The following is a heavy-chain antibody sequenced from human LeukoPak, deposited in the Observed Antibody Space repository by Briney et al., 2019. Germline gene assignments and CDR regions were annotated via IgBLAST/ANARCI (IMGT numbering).Heavy chain of an antibody. J-gene: IGHJ4*02. Sequence: KPSETLSLTCAVYGGSFSGYYWSWIRQPPGKGLEWIGEINHSGSTNYNPSLKSRVTISVDTSKNQFSLKLSSVTAADTAVYYCARGTSIAGNFDYWGQGTLVTVYS. CDR1: GGSFSGYY. CDR3: ARGTSIAGNFDY. D-gene: IGHD6-6*01. V-gene: IGHV4-34*01. CDR2: INHSGST.